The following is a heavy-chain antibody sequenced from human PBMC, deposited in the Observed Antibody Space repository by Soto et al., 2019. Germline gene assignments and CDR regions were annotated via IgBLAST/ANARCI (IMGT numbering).Heavy chain of an antibody. CDR2: IYYSGST. J-gene: IGHJ6*01. CDR3: ARFRTTGTTYPYYHYGLDI. V-gene: IGHV4-30-4*08. Sequence: ISINKPPGKGLEWIGYIYYSGSTYYNPSLKSRVTISVDTSKNQFSLKLSSVTAADTAVYYCARFRTTGTTYPYYHYGLDIWAQATSVTVYS. D-gene: IGHD4-17*01.